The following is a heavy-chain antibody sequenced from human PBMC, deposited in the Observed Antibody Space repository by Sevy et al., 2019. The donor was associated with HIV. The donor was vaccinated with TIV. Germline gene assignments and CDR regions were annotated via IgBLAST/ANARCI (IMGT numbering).Heavy chain of an antibody. J-gene: IGHJ6*03. Sequence: GGSLRLSCAASGFTFSSYGMHWVRQAPGKGLEWVAVISYDGSNKYYAYSVKGRFTISRDNSKNTLYLQMNSLRAEDTAVYYCAKDRYYYGSGSWGYYYYYYMDVWGKGTTVTVSS. V-gene: IGHV3-30*18. CDR3: AKDRYYYGSGSWGYYYYYYMDV. D-gene: IGHD3-10*01. CDR2: ISYDGSNK. CDR1: GFTFSSYG.